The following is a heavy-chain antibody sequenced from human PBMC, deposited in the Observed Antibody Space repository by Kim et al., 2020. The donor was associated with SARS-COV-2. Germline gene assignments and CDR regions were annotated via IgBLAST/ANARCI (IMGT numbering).Heavy chain of an antibody. D-gene: IGHD3-10*01. J-gene: IGHJ6*02. CDR3: AGTMVRGVIITGYYYYGMDV. CDR1: GFTFSSYG. V-gene: IGHV3-33*01. CDR2: IWYDGSNK. Sequence: GGSLRLSCAASGFTFSSYGMHWVCQAPGKGLEWVAVIWYDGSNKYYADSVKGRFTISRDNSKNTLYLQMNSLRAEDTAVYYCAGTMVRGVIITGYYYYGMDVWGQGTTVTVSS.